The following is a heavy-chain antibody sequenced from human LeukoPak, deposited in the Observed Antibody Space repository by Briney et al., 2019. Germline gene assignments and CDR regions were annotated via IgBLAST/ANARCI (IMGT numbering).Heavy chain of an antibody. J-gene: IGHJ3*02. CDR3: ARIYVLLWFGDPERAFDI. CDR2: INHSGST. D-gene: IGHD3-10*01. V-gene: IGHV4-34*01. CDR1: GGSFSGYY. Sequence: SETLSLTCAVYGGSFSGYYWSWIRQPPGKGLEWIGEINHSGSTNYNPSLKSRVTISVDTSKNQFSLKLSSVTAADTAVYYCARIYVLLWFGDPERAFDIWAKGQWSPSLQ.